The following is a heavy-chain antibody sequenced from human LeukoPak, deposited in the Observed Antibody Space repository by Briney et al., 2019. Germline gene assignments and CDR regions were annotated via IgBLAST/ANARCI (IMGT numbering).Heavy chain of an antibody. D-gene: IGHD1-26*01. CDR3: ARRLGVGATDY. V-gene: IGHV3-23*01. CDR2: ISASGTGT. CDR1: GFTFSSYS. Sequence: GGSLRLSCAASGFTFSSYSMNWVRQTPGKGLEWVSAISASGTGTYFADSVKGRFTISRDNSKNTLYLQMNSLRAEDTAVYYCARRLGVGATDYWGQGTLVTVSS. J-gene: IGHJ4*02.